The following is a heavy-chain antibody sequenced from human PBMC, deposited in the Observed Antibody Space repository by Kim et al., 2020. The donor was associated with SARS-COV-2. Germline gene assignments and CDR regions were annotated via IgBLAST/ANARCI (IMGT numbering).Heavy chain of an antibody. V-gene: IGHV4-59*08. CDR2: IYYSGST. CDR1: GGSISSYY. J-gene: IGHJ6*02. Sequence: SETLSLTCTVSGGSISSYYWSWIRQPPGKGLEWIGYIYYSGSTNYNPSLKSRVTISVDTSKNQFSLKLSSVTAAETAVYYCASMGSSWYQRNYYYGMDVWGQGTTVTVSS. CDR3: ASMGSSWYQRNYYYGMDV. D-gene: IGHD6-13*01.